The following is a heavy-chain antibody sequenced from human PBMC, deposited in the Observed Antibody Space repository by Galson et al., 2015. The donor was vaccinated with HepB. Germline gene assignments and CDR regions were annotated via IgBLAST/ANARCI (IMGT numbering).Heavy chain of an antibody. Sequence: SLRLSCAASGSTFSNYGIHWVRQAPGKGLEWVSFIRYDGTNEYYADSVKGRFTISRDNAKNTLYLQMNSLRAEDTAVYYCAKVTMIGSYWGQGTLVTVSS. CDR2: IRYDGTNE. J-gene: IGHJ4*02. D-gene: IGHD3-22*01. CDR3: AKVTMIGSY. CDR1: GSTFSNYG. V-gene: IGHV3-30*02.